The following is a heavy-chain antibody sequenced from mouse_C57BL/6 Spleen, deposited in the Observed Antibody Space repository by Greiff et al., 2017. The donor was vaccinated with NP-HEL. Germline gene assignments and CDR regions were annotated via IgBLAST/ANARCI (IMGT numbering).Heavy chain of an antibody. CDR1: GYTFTSYW. J-gene: IGHJ1*03. V-gene: IGHV1-72*01. CDR2: IDPNSGGT. D-gene: IGHD2-3*01. CDR3: ARRWLLPGDWYFDV. Sequence: VQLQQSGAELVKPGASVKLSCKASGYTFTSYWMHWVKQRPGRGLEWIGRIDPNSGGTKYNEKFKSKATLTVDKPSSTAYMQLSSLTSEDSAVYYCARRWLLPGDWYFDVWGTGTTVTVSA.